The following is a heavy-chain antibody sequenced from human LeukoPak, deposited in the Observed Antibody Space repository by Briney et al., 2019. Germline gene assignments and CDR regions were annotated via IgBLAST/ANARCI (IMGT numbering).Heavy chain of an antibody. Sequence: DPSETLSLTCTVSGGSIISSSFWWGWIRQPPGKGLEWIGSIYYSGVSYYNTSLKSRVTISMDVSKNHFSLKLSSVTAADTAVYYCARTYDYVWGSYRSHSFDSWGQGTLVTVSS. CDR3: ARTYDYVWGSYRSHSFDS. CDR1: GGSIISSSFW. D-gene: IGHD3-16*02. J-gene: IGHJ4*02. V-gene: IGHV4-39*02. CDR2: IYYSGVS.